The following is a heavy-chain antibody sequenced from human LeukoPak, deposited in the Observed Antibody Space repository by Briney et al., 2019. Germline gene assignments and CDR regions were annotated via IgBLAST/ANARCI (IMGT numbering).Heavy chain of an antibody. V-gene: IGHV3-48*03. CDR2: ISSSGSTI. D-gene: IGHD2-15*01. J-gene: IGHJ6*02. CDR3: ARDRWDIVVVAAAKEDGYYGMDV. CDR1: GFTFSGYE. Sequence: GGSLRLSCAASGFTFSGYEMNWVRQAPGKGLEWVSYISSSGSTIYYADSVKGRFTISRDNAKNSLYLQMNSLRAEDTAVYYCARDRWDIVVVAAAKEDGYYGMDVWGQGTTVTVSS.